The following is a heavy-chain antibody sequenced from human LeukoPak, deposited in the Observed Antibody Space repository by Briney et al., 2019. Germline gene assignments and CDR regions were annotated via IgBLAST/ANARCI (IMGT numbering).Heavy chain of an antibody. D-gene: IGHD2-8*01. J-gene: IGHJ4*02. CDR3: ATRDRNNGVDY. Sequence: GGSLRLSCAVSEFTVYNSYMSWVRQAPGKGLEWVSIIYSGGDTFYVDSVKGRFTISRDKSKNTVYLQMNSLRAEDTAVYYCATRDRNNGVDYWVQGTQVTVSS. V-gene: IGHV3-53*01. CDR1: EFTVYNSY. CDR2: IYSGGDT.